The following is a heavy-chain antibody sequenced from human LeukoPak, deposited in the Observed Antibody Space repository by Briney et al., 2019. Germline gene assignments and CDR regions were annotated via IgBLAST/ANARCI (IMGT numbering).Heavy chain of an antibody. CDR1: GFTFSGFA. Sequence: YPGGTLRLSCAAPGFTFSGFAMSWVRQAPGKGLEWVSSISRSGESTFYADSVRGRFTISRDNSKNTVSLQMESLRAEDTALYYCAKDYAVGSIDYWGQGTLVTVSS. J-gene: IGHJ4*02. D-gene: IGHD3-16*01. CDR3: AKDYAVGSIDY. V-gene: IGHV3-23*01. CDR2: ISRSGEST.